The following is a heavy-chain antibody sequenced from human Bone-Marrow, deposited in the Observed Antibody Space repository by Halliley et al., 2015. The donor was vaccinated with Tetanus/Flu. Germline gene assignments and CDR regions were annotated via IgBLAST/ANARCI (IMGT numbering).Heavy chain of an antibody. Sequence: SLRLSCAASGFNIRTYDMNWVRQAPGKGPEWASYISSSGSYKYYADLMKGRFTISRDNAKNSLYLQMNSLRVEDTAVYYCARAHYDSSGYARDAFDVWGQGTVVTVSS. V-gene: IGHV3-48*03. J-gene: IGHJ3*01. D-gene: IGHD3-22*01. CDR1: GFNIRTYD. CDR3: ARAHYDSSGYARDAFDV. CDR2: ISSSGSYK.